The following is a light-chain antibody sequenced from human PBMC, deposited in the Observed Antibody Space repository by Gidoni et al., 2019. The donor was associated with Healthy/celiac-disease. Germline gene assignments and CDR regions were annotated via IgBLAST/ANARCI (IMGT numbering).Light chain of an antibody. CDR1: SSNIGNNA. CDR2: YDD. CDR3: AAWDGSLNGDV. V-gene: IGLV1-36*01. Sequence: QSVLTQPPSVSETPRQRVTISCSGSSSNIGNNAVNWYQQLPGKAPKLLIYYDDLLPAGVSDRFSGSKSGTSASLAIRGLQSEDEADYYCAAWDGSLNGDVFGGGTKLTVL. J-gene: IGLJ2*01.